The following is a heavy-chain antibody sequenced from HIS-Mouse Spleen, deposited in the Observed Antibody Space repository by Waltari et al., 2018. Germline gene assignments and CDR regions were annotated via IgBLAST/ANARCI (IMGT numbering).Heavy chain of an antibody. D-gene: IGHD6-13*01. CDR1: GFTVSSKY. V-gene: IGHV3-66*01. CDR3: ARDIKAAAC. J-gene: IGHJ4*02. Sequence: EVQLVESGGGLVQLGGSLRLSCAASGFTVSSKYRSWVRQAPGKGLEWVSVIYSGGSTYYADSVKGRFTISRDNSKNTLYLQMNSLRAEDTAVYYCARDIKAAACWGQGTLVTVSS. CDR2: IYSGGST.